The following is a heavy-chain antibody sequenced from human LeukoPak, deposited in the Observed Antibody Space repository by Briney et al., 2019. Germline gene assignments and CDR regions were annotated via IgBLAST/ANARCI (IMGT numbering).Heavy chain of an antibody. CDR1: NGSFSGYY. D-gene: IGHD2-15*01. CDR2: IYYSGST. Sequence: PSETLSLTCVVSNGSFSGYYWSWIRQPPGKGLEWIGSIYYSGSTYYNPSLKSRVTISVDTSKNQFSLKLSSVTAADTAVYYCARERMEFDPWGQGTLVTVSS. CDR3: ARERMEFDP. V-gene: IGHV4-34*01. J-gene: IGHJ5*02.